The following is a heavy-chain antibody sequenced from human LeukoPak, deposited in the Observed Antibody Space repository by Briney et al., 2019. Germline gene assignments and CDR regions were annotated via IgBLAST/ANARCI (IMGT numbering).Heavy chain of an antibody. V-gene: IGHV1-24*01. J-gene: IGHJ4*02. CDR2: FDPEHGET. CDR3: ATFSALGLYVTIQ. Sequence: ASVKVSCKVSGYTLTELSMHWVRQAPGKGLEWMGGFDPEHGETIYAQKFQGRVTMTEDASTDTAYMELSSLRSEDTAVYYCATFSALGLYVTIQWGQGTLVTVSS. D-gene: IGHD4/OR15-4a*01. CDR1: GYTLTELS.